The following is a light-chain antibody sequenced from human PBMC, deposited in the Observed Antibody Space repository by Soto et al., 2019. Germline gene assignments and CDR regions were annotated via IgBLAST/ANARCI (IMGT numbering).Light chain of an antibody. CDR2: KAS. V-gene: IGKV1-5*03. CDR1: QSISSW. J-gene: IGKJ4*01. CDR3: QQYDRYPVT. Sequence: DSQMTQSPSTLAASVGDRVTITCRANQSISSWLAWYQQKPGKAPKLLIYKASLLQSGVPSRFSGSGSGTQFTLTISSLQPEDFTTYYCQQYDRYPVTFGGGTKVEVK.